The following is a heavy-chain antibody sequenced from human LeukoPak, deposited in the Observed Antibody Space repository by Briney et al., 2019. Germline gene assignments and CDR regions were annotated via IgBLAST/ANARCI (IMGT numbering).Heavy chain of an antibody. CDR3: ARDQYSSSWTPNFDY. J-gene: IGHJ4*02. V-gene: IGHV3-53*05. D-gene: IGHD6-13*01. CDR2: IYSGGST. CDR1: GFTVSSNY. Sequence: GGSLRLSCAASGFTVSSNYMSWVRQAPGKGLEWVSVIYSGGSTYYADSVKGRFTISRDNSKNTLYLQMNSLRAEDTAVYYCARDQYSSSWTPNFDYWGQGTLVTVSS.